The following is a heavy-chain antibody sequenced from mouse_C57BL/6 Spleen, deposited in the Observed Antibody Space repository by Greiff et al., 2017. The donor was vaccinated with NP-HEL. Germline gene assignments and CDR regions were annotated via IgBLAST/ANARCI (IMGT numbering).Heavy chain of an antibody. Sequence: VQLQQSGAELVKPGASVKLSCTASGFNIKDYYMHWVKQRTEQGLEWIGRIDPEDGETKYAPKFPGKATITADTSSNTAYLQLSSLTSEDTAVYYCARSGDYDAWFAYWGQGTLVTVSA. CDR2: IDPEDGET. J-gene: IGHJ3*01. D-gene: IGHD2-4*01. CDR1: GFNIKDYY. CDR3: ARSGDYDAWFAY. V-gene: IGHV14-2*01.